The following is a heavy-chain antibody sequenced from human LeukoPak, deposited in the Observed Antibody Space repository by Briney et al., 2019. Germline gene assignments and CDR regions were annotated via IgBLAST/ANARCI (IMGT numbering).Heavy chain of an antibody. CDR2: ISYDGSNK. D-gene: IGHD6-19*01. CDR1: GITFSSYA. J-gene: IGHJ4*02. V-gene: IGHV3-30-3*01. CDR3: ARDPTTPYSSGWYGPFDY. Sequence: GGSLRLSCAASGITFSSYAMNWVRQAPGKGLEWVAVISYDGSNKYYADSVKGRFTISRDNSKNTLYLQMNSLRAEDTAVYYCARDPTTPYSSGWYGPFDYWGQGTLVTVSS.